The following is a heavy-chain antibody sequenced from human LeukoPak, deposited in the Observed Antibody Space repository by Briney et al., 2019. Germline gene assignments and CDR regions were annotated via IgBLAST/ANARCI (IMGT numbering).Heavy chain of an antibody. CDR3: AREGGFVVVTATYYFDY. D-gene: IGHD2-21*02. J-gene: IGHJ4*02. CDR1: GGSISSYY. V-gene: IGHV4-4*07. Sequence: SETLSLTCTVSGGSISSYYWSWLRQPAGKGVEWVGRIYTSGSTNYNPSLKSRVTISVDKSKNQFSLKLSSVTAADTAVYYCAREGGFVVVTATYYFDYWGQGTLVTVSS. CDR2: IYTSGST.